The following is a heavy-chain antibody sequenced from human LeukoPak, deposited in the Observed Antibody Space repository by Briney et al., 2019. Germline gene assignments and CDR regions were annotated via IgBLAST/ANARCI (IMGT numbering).Heavy chain of an antibody. CDR1: GGSISSYY. D-gene: IGHD4-17*01. Sequence: PSETLSLTCTVSGGSISSYYWSWIRQPPGKGLEWIGYIYYSGSTNYNPSLKSRLIISADTSMTQFSLRLRSVTAADTAVYYCARVSFTYGPLDSWGPGILVTVSS. CDR2: IYYSGST. CDR3: ARVSFTYGPLDS. V-gene: IGHV4-59*12. J-gene: IGHJ4*02.